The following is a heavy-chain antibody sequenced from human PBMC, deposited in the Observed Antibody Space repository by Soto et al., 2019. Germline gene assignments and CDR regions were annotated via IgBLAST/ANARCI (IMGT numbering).Heavy chain of an antibody. CDR1: GGSISSGDYY. CDR3: ARGGGELLYDY. CDR2: IYYSGST. J-gene: IGHJ4*02. Sequence: SETLSLTCTVSGGSISSGDYYWSWIRQPPGKGLEWIGYIYYSGSTYYNPSLKSRVTISVDTSKNQFSLKLSSVTAADTAVYYCARGGGELLYDYWGQGTLVTVSS. D-gene: IGHD3-10*01. V-gene: IGHV4-30-4*01.